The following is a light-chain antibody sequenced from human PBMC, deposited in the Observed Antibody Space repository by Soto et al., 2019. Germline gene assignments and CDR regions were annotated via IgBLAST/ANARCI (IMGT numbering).Light chain of an antibody. Sequence: EIVLTQSPGTLSLSPGERATLSCRASQSVSSSNLAWYQQKPGQAPRLLIYGASSRATGIPDRFSGSGSGTDFTLTISRLEPEDFVVYHCQQYGSSPRTFGQGTKVEIK. V-gene: IGKV3-20*01. CDR3: QQYGSSPRT. J-gene: IGKJ1*01. CDR1: QSVSSSN. CDR2: GAS.